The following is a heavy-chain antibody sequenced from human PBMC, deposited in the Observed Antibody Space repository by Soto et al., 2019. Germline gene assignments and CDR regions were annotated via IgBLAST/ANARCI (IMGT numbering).Heavy chain of an antibody. CDR3: ARDPRNRVYDSSGSFLGHDGLDI. V-gene: IGHV4-31*03. CDR2: ISYSENT. D-gene: IGHD3-22*01. Sequence: QVQLQESGPGLVKPSQTLSLTCTVSGGSISNDGYYWNWIRQSPGKVLEWIVDISYSENTYYNPSLKSRLTIALGTSKNRLSLRLSSVISADTAVYYCARDPRNRVYDSSGSFLGHDGLDIWGQGTMVTVSS. J-gene: IGHJ3*02. CDR1: GGSISNDGYY.